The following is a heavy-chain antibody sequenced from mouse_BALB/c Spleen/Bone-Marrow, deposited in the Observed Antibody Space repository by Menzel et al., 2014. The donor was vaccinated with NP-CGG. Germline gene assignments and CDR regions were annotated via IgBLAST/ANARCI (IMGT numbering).Heavy chain of an antibody. Sequence: EVHLVESGAELVKPGASVKLSCTASGFNIKDTYMHWVKQRPEQGLEWIGRIYPANVNTKYDPKFQGKATITADTSSNTAYLQLSSLTSEDTAVCYCARCSLLRQAMDYWGQGTSVTVSS. D-gene: IGHD1-2*01. CDR3: ARCSLLRQAMDY. V-gene: IGHV14-3*02. CDR1: GFNIKDTY. J-gene: IGHJ4*01. CDR2: IYPANVNT.